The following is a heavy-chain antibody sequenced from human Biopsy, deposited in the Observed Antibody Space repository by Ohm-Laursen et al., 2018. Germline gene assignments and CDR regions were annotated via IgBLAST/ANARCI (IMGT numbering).Heavy chain of an antibody. D-gene: IGHD2-8*01. CDR1: GYPFTFYE. CDR3: ARFDNGFDK. Sequence: ASVKVSCKTSGYPFTFYEINWVRQATGQGLEWLGWMNPDSGNTGSAQKFHDRVTMTMNTSINTAYLELSSLRSEDTAVYYCARFDNGFDKWGQETRVTVSS. V-gene: IGHV1-8*01. CDR2: MNPDSGNT. J-gene: IGHJ4*02.